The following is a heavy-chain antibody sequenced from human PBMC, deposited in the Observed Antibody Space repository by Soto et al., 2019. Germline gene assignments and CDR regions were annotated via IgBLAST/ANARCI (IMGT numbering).Heavy chain of an antibody. D-gene: IGHD3-10*01. CDR3: AKPGSGSYRYYFDY. J-gene: IGHJ4*02. V-gene: IGHV3-23*01. CDR2: ISGSGGST. Sequence: LSLSCAASGFTFRGYDMSWVRQAPGKGLEWVSAISGSGGSTYYADSVKGRFTISRDNSKNTLYLQMNSLRAEDTAVYYCAKPGSGSYRYYFDYWGQGTLVTVSS. CDR1: GFTFRGYD.